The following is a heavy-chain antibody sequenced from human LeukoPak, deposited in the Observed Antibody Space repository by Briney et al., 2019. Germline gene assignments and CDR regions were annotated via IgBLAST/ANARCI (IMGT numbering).Heavy chain of an antibody. CDR1: GGSISSYC. D-gene: IGHD3-3*01. CDR2: IYYSGST. Sequence: PSETLSLTCTVSGGSISSYCWSWIRQPPGKGLEWIGYIYYSGSTNYNPSLKSRVTMSVDTSKNQFSLKPSSVTAADTAVYYCAGTTIFGVVNRQNAFDIWGQGTMVTVSS. CDR3: AGTTIFGVVNRQNAFDI. J-gene: IGHJ3*02. V-gene: IGHV4-59*12.